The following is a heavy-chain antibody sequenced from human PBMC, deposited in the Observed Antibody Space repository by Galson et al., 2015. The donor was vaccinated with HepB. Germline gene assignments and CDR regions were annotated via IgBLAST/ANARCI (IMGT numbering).Heavy chain of an antibody. CDR1: GFTVSSNY. Sequence: FLRLSCEASGFTVSSNYMSWVRQAPGKGLEWVSVIYSGGSTYYADSVKGRFNISRHNSKSTLYLQMNSLRAEDTAVYYCSRDRKPAPHYYYYMDVWGKGTTVTVSS. J-gene: IGHJ6*03. CDR2: IYSGGST. V-gene: IGHV3-66*01. CDR3: SRDRKPAPHYYYYMDV. D-gene: IGHD2-2*01.